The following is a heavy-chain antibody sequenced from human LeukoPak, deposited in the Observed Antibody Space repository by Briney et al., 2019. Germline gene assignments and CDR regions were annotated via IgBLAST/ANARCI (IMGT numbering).Heavy chain of an antibody. CDR3: ARGASTIVVDY. D-gene: IGHD3-3*01. Sequence: GGSLRLSCAASGFTFSSYAMHWVRQAPGKGLEWVAVISYDGSNKYYADSVKGRFTISRDNSKNTLYLQMNSLRAEDTAVYYCARGASTIVVDYWGQGTLVTVSS. J-gene: IGHJ4*02. V-gene: IGHV3-30*04. CDR2: ISYDGSNK. CDR1: GFTFSSYA.